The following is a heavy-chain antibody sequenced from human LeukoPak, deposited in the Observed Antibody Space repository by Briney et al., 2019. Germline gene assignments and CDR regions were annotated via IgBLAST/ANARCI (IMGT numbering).Heavy chain of an antibody. Sequence: SQTLSLTCAISGDSVSSNSAAWNWIRQSPSRGLEWLGRTYYRSKWYNDYAVSVKSRITINPDTSKNQFSLQLNSVTPEDTAVYYCARGLRSTTGTTFIRYYYYMDVWGKGTTVTISS. CDR1: GDSVSSNSAA. D-gene: IGHD1-1*01. CDR3: ARGLRSTTGTTFIRYYYYMDV. J-gene: IGHJ6*03. V-gene: IGHV6-1*01. CDR2: TYYRSKWYN.